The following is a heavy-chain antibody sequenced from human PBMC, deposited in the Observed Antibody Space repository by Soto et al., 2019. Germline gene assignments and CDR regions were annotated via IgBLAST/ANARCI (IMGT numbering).Heavy chain of an antibody. Sequence: QVQLVQSGAEVKEPGDSVRVSCEASGYTFTAYYIHWVRQAPGQGREWMGWINPKFGDTTYAQDFQGGVSMTRDMSTSTVYMELSSLTSDDTAIYYCARNMDYYYGRGSGNGHGVWGQGTTVTVFS. CDR2: INPKFGDT. CDR1: GYTFTAYY. D-gene: IGHD3-10*02. J-gene: IGHJ6*02. CDR3: ARNMDYYYGRGSGNGHGV. V-gene: IGHV1-2*02.